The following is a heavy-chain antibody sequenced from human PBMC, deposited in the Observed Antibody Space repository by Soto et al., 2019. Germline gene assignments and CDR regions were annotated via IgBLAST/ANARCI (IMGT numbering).Heavy chain of an antibody. J-gene: IGHJ4*02. CDR3: AKAMSTPSLPRNYFDY. CDR2: ISGGGGTT. Sequence: GGSLRLSCAASGFTFSNFAMSWVRQAPGKGLEWVSVISGGGGTTYYADSVKGRFTISRDNSKNTLYLQMDSLRAEDTALYYCAKAMSTPSLPRNYFDYWGQGTLVTVSS. V-gene: IGHV3-23*01. CDR1: GFTFSNFA. D-gene: IGHD6-6*01.